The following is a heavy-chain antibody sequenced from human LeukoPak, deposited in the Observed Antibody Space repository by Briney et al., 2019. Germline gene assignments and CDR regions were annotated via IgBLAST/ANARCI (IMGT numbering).Heavy chain of an antibody. D-gene: IGHD3-22*01. CDR1: GGSISSGDYY. J-gene: IGHJ4*02. CDR3: ARASMIVVVIDY. CDR2: IYYSGST. Sequence: SQTLTLTCTVSGGSISSGDYYWSWIRQPPGKGLEWIGYIYYSGSTYYNPSLKSRVTISVDTSKNQFSLKLSSVTAADTAVYYCARASMIVVVIDYWGQGTLVTVSS. V-gene: IGHV4-30-4*01.